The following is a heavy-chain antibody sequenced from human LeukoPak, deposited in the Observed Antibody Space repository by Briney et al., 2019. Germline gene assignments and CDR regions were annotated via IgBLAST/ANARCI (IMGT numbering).Heavy chain of an antibody. CDR3: ARGGYRSSSTGIDS. Sequence: GGSLRLSCEASGFTFSTCDMHWVRHAAGQPLEWVSGIAPADDSYYADSVKGRFTISREDAKNSLYLQMNNLTPGDTAVYYCARGGYRSSSTGIDSWGQGTLVIVST. V-gene: IGHV3-13*01. D-gene: IGHD6-13*01. J-gene: IGHJ5*01. CDR1: GFTFSTCD. CDR2: IAPADDS.